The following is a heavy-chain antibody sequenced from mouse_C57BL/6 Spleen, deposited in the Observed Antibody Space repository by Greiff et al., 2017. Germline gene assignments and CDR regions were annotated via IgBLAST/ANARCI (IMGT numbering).Heavy chain of an antibody. D-gene: IGHD1-1*01. CDR1: GFTFSDYG. CDR3: ARPDYYASSY. CDR2: ISSGSSTI. V-gene: IGHV5-17*01. J-gene: IGHJ2*01. Sequence: EVQLKESGGGLVKPGGSLKLSCAASGFTFSDYGMHWVRQAPEKGLEWVAYISSGSSTIYYADTVKGRFTISRDNAKNTLFLQMTSLRSEDTAMYYCARPDYYASSYWGQGTTLTVSS.